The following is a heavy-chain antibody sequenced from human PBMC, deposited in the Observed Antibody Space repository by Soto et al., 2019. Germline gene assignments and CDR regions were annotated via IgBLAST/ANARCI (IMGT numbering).Heavy chain of an antibody. CDR2: IYATGTT. Sequence: SETLSLTCTVSGASISGFYWSWIRKSAGKGLEWIGRIYATGTTDYNPSLKSRVMMSVDTSKKQFSLKLGSVTAADTAVYYCARMNPGIAVAGHYYYYGMDVWSQGTTVTVSS. V-gene: IGHV4-4*07. CDR1: GASISGFY. D-gene: IGHD6-19*01. J-gene: IGHJ6*02. CDR3: ARMNPGIAVAGHYYYYGMDV.